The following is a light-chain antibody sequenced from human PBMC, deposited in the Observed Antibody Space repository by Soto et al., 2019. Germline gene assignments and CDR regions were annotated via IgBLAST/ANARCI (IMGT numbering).Light chain of an antibody. J-gene: IGKJ2*01. CDR2: GAS. CDR1: QSLGSN. Sequence: EIEMTQSPATLSVSPGEGATLSCRASQSLGSNLAWYQQKPGQAPRLLIYGASTRATGIPARFSGSGSGTEFTLTISSLQSEDFAVYYCQQYNKWPPRYTFGQGTKLEIK. V-gene: IGKV3-15*01. CDR3: QQYNKWPPRYT.